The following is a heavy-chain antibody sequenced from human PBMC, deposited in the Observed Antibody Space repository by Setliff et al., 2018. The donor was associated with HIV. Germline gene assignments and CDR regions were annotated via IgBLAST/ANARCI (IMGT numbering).Heavy chain of an antibody. D-gene: IGHD2-2*01. Sequence: SETLSLTCVVYGGSFTNFYWSWIRQPPGKGLECIGEIYYIGTTYYNPSLKSRVTLSVDTSKNQFFLNLSSVTAADTAVYYCATLIQTPGSPYARLAYWGQGTLVTVS. CDR3: ATLIQTPGSPYARLAY. CDR2: IYYIGTT. V-gene: IGHV4-34*01. CDR1: GGSFTNFY. J-gene: IGHJ4*02.